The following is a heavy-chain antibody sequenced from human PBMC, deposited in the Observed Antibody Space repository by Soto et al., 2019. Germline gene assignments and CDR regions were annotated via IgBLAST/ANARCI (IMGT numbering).Heavy chain of an antibody. Sequence: QVQLQESGPGLVEPSETLSLTCSVSGDSISSSYWSWIQQPPGKGLEWIGYIYYSGSTNYNPSLKSRVTISLDTSKNQFSLKVSSVTAADTAVYYCARGYDWFDPWGQGTLVTVSS. CDR3: ARGYDWFDP. D-gene: IGHD5-12*01. V-gene: IGHV4-59*01. J-gene: IGHJ5*02. CDR1: GDSISSSY. CDR2: IYYSGST.